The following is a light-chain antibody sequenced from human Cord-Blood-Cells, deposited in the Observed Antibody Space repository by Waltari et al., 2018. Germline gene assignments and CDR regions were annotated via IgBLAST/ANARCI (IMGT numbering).Light chain of an antibody. CDR2: DAS. CDR3: QQYDKLALT. CDR1: QDMSNY. Sequence: DIQMTQSPPSLSAYVGDRDPITWQPDQDMSNYLTWYQQKPGKAPKLPIYDASNLETGVPSRFSGSGSGTDFTFTISSLQPEDIATYYCQQYDKLALTFGGGTKVEIK. J-gene: IGKJ4*01. V-gene: IGKV1-33*01.